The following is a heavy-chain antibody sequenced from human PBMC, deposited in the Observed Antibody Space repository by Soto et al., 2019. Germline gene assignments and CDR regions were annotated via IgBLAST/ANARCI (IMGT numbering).Heavy chain of an antibody. V-gene: IGHV4-31*03. CDR2: IYYSGST. J-gene: IGHJ6*02. D-gene: IGHD1-1*01. Sequence: LTCTVSGGSISSGGYYWSWIRQHPGKGLEWIGYIYYSGSTYYNPSLKSRVTISVDTSKNQFSLKLSSVTAADTAVYYCARGRSELERRYNYYYGMDVWGQGTTVTVSS. CDR3: ARGRSELERRYNYYYGMDV. CDR1: GGSISSGGYY.